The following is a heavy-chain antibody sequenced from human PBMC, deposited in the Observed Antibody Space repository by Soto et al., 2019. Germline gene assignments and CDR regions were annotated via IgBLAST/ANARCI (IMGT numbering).Heavy chain of an antibody. D-gene: IGHD3-3*01. CDR3: ARVMADFNADPYYYGMDV. CDR2: INPNSGGT. V-gene: IGHV1-2*04. J-gene: IGHJ6*02. Sequence: GASVKVSCKASGYTFTGYYMHWVRQAPGQGLEWMGWINPNSGGTNYAQKFQGWVTMTRDTSISTAYMELSRLRSDDTAVYYCARVMADFNADPYYYGMDVWGQGTTVTVSS. CDR1: GYTFTGYY.